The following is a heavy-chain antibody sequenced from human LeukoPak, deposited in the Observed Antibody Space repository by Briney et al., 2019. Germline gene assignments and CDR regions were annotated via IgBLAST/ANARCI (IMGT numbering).Heavy chain of an antibody. CDR2: IFHSGNT. D-gene: IGHD6-13*01. Sequence: PSETLSLTCAVSGYSISSGYYWGWLRQPPGKGLEWIGCIFHSGNTYYNPSLKSRVSISVDTSKSHFSLKLTSVTAADSAVYYCARQGGSSSPYYYYYMDVWGKGTTVTVSS. CDR1: GYSISSGYY. V-gene: IGHV4-38-2*01. CDR3: ARQGGSSSPYYYYYMDV. J-gene: IGHJ6*03.